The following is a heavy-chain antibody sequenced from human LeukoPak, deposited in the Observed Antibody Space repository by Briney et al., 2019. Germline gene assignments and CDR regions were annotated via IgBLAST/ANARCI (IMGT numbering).Heavy chain of an antibody. J-gene: IGHJ4*02. Sequence: GGSLRLSCAASGFTFSTSAMSWVRQAPGKGLEWVSAISGSGGRAYFADSVEGRFTFSRDNSKNTLWLQMNSLKAEDTAVYYCARAGKAAAFDYWAREPWSPSPQ. D-gene: IGHD2-15*01. V-gene: IGHV3-23*01. CDR3: ARAGKAAAFDY. CDR2: ISGSGGRA. CDR1: GFTFSTSA.